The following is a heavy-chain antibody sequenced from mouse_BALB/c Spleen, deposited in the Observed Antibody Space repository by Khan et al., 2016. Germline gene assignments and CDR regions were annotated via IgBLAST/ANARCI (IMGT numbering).Heavy chain of an antibody. Sequence: QVRLQQSGPELVKPGASVKISCKASGYAFSSSWMNWVKQRPGQGLEWIGRIYPGDGDTNYNGKFKGKATLTADKSSSTAYMQLSSLTSVDSAVYCCARSGGYVGWFAYWGQGTLVTVSA. CDR2: IYPGDGDT. D-gene: IGHD1-2*01. J-gene: IGHJ3*01. V-gene: IGHV1-82*01. CDR1: GYAFSSSW. CDR3: ARSGGYVGWFAY.